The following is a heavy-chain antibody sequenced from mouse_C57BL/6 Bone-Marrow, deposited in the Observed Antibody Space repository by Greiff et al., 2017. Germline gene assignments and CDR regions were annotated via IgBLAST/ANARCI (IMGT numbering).Heavy chain of an antibody. CDR3: ARLEFDGSGGDWYFDV. Sequence: QVQLKEPGPELVKPGASVKLSCKASGYTFTSYDINWVKQRPGQGLEWIGWIYPRDGSTKYNEKFKGKATLTVDTSSSTAYMELHSLTSEDSAVYFCARLEFDGSGGDWYFDVWGTGTTVTVSS. D-gene: IGHD1-1*01. CDR2: IYPRDGST. J-gene: IGHJ1*03. V-gene: IGHV1-85*01. CDR1: GYTFTSYD.